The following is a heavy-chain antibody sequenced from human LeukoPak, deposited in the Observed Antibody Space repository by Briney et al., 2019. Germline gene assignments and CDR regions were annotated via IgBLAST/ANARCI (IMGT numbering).Heavy chain of an antibody. CDR1: GDSVSSYY. CDR3: AREGHDSSGSFDY. CDR2: TYTSGST. Sequence: KTSETLSLTCTVSGDSVSSYYWSWIRQPAGKGPEWIGRTYTSGSTNYNPSLKSRLTMSVDTSKNQFSLKLSSVTAADTAVYYCAREGHDSSGSFDYWGQGTLVTVSS. D-gene: IGHD3-22*01. V-gene: IGHV4-4*07. J-gene: IGHJ4*02.